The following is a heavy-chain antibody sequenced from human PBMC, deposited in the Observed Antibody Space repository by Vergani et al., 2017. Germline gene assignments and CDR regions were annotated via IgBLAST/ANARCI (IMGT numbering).Heavy chain of an antibody. CDR2: ISAYNGNT. V-gene: IGHV1-18*01. CDR3: ARELRRDGFGELSLFDY. J-gene: IGHJ4*02. CDR1: GYTFTSYG. Sequence: QVQLVQSGAEVKKPGASVKVSCKASGYTFTSYGISWVRQAPGQGLEWMGWISAYNGNTNYAQKLQGRVTMTTDTSTSTAYMELRSLRSDDTAVYYCARELRRDGFGELSLFDYWGQGTLVTVSS. D-gene: IGHD3-10*01.